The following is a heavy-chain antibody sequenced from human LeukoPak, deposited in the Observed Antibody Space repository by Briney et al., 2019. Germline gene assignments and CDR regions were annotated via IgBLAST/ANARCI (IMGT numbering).Heavy chain of an antibody. V-gene: IGHV1-2*02. D-gene: IGHD6-13*01. CDR3: ARVMRYSTAAARPLDY. J-gene: IGHJ4*02. CDR1: GYTFTGYF. CDR2: INPNSGGT. Sequence: GASLKVSCKASGYTFTGYFMHWVRQAPGQGRAWMGWINPNSGGTNYGQKFQGRVTMTRDTSISTAYMGLCRLRSDDTAVYYCARVMRYSTAAARPLDYWGQGTLVTVSS.